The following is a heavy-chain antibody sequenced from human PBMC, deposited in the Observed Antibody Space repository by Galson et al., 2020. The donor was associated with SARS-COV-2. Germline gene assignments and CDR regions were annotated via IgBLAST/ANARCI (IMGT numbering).Heavy chain of an antibody. CDR1: GFTFSSYG. V-gene: IGHV3-33*06. CDR3: AKDLSSGPSDCLFD. CDR2: IWYDGSNK. D-gene: IGHD3-22*01. Sequence: GGSLRLSCAASGFTFSSYGMHWVRQAPGKGLEWVAVIWYDGSNKYYADSVKGRFTISRDNSKNTLYLQMNSLRAEDTAVYYCAKDLSSGPSDCLFDWGQGTLVTVSS. J-gene: IGHJ4*02.